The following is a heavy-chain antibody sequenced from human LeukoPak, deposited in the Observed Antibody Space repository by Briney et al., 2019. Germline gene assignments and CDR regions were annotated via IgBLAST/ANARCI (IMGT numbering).Heavy chain of an antibody. Sequence: GGSLRLSCVASAFTFNNYWMHWVRQAPGKGLVWVSRIKGDGSSTNYAGSVRGRFTISRDNAKNTVYLQMNSLRAEDTAVYYCARVSVRYYYDSSGYYYCSYWGQGTLVTVSS. CDR3: ARVSVRYYYDSSGYYYCSY. CDR2: IKGDGSST. D-gene: IGHD3-22*01. V-gene: IGHV3-74*01. CDR1: AFTFNNYW. J-gene: IGHJ4*02.